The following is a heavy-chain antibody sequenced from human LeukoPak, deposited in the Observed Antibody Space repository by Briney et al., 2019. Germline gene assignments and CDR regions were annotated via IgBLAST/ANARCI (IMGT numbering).Heavy chain of an antibody. CDR3: AKGYSSGWFFFDY. CDR1: GFTFSSYG. D-gene: IGHD6-19*01. Sequence: GGSLRLSCAASGFTFSSYGMHWVRQAPGKGLEWVAVIWYDGSNKYYADSVKGRFTISRDNSKNTLYLQMNSLRAEGTAVYYCAKGYSSGWFFFDYWGQGTLVTVSS. CDR2: IWYDGSNK. J-gene: IGHJ4*02. V-gene: IGHV3-33*06.